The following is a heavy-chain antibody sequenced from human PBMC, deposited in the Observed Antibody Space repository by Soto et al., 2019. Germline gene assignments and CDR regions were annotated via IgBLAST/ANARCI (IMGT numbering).Heavy chain of an antibody. D-gene: IGHD2-2*01. CDR1: GFTFSSYA. V-gene: IGHV3-30-3*01. Sequence: QVQLVESGGGVVQPGRSLRLSCAASGFTFSSYAMHWVRQAPGKGLEWVAVISYDGSNKYYADSVKGRFTISRDNSKNTLYLQMNSVRAEDTAVYYCARDGPDIVLVPAAMPYYYYGMDVWGQGTTVTVSS. CDR2: ISYDGSNK. CDR3: ARDGPDIVLVPAAMPYYYYGMDV. J-gene: IGHJ6*02.